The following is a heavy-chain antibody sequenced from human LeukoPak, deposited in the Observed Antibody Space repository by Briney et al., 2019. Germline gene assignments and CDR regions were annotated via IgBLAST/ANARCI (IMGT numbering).Heavy chain of an antibody. CDR2: IYYSGST. J-gene: IGHJ5*02. Sequence: KPSETLSLTCTVSGGSISSYYWSWIRQPPGKGLEWIGYIYYSGSTNYNPSLKSRVTISVDTSKNQFSLKLSSVTAADTAVYYCAGGSGWYVGWFDPWGQGTLVTVSS. D-gene: IGHD6-13*01. CDR1: GGSISSYY. CDR3: AGGSGWYVGWFDP. V-gene: IGHV4-59*01.